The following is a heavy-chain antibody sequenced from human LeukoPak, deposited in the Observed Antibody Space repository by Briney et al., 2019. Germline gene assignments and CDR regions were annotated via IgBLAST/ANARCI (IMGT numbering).Heavy chain of an antibody. Sequence: PGGSLRLSCVASGFTFSSYGMHWVRQAPGKGLEWVAFIRYDGSNKYYADSVKGRFTISRDNSKNTLYLQMNSLRAEDTAVYYCATDGLGLSGAVDYWGQGTLVTVSS. J-gene: IGHJ4*02. V-gene: IGHV3-30*02. CDR3: ATDGLGLSGAVDY. CDR1: GFTFSSYG. D-gene: IGHD7-27*01. CDR2: IRYDGSNK.